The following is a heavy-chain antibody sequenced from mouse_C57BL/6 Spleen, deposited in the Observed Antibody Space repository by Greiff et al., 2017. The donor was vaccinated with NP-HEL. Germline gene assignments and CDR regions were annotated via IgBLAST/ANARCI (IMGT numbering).Heavy chain of an antibody. J-gene: IGHJ2*01. CDR2: IYPGDGDT. CDR3: ARNYDYGDY. CDR1: GYAFSSSW. D-gene: IGHD2-4*01. V-gene: IGHV1-82*01. Sequence: QVQLQQSGPELVKPGASVKISCKASGYAFSSSWMNWVKQRPGKGLEWIGRIYPGDGDTNYNGKFKGKATLTADKSASTAYMQLSSLTSEDSAVYSCARNYDYGDYWGQGTTLTVSS.